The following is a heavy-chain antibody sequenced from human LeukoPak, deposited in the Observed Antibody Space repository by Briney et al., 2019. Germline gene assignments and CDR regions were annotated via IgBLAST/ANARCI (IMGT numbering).Heavy chain of an antibody. CDR3: ARAPYYYDSSGYSPPDY. Sequence: SETLSLTCTVSGGSISSGGYYWSWIRQHPGKGLEWIGYIYYSGSTYYNPSLKSRVTISVDTSKNQFSLKLSSVTAADTAVYYYARAPYYYDSSGYSPPDYWGQGTLVTVSS. CDR2: IYYSGST. V-gene: IGHV4-31*03. CDR1: GGSISSGGYY. J-gene: IGHJ4*02. D-gene: IGHD3-22*01.